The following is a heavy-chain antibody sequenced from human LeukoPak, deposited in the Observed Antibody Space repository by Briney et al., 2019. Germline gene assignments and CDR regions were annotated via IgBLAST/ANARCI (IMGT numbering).Heavy chain of an antibody. CDR2: IYSGGST. CDR1: GFTVSSNY. J-gene: IGHJ4*02. CDR3: ARDPHDYGLDY. V-gene: IGHV3-53*01. D-gene: IGHD4-17*01. Sequence: GGSLRLSCAASGFTVSSNYMSWVRQAPGKGLEWVSVIYSGGSTYYADSVKGRFTISRDNSKNTLYLQMNSLRAEDTAVYYCARDPHDYGLDYWGQGTLVTVSS.